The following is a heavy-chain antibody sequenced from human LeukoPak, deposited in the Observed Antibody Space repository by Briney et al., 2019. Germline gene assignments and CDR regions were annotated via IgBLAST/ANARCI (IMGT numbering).Heavy chain of an antibody. CDR2: ISWDGGST. CDR3: AKDERLYYYDSSGTDAFDI. V-gene: IGHV3-43D*03. J-gene: IGHJ3*02. CDR1: GFTFDDYA. Sequence: GGSLRLSCAASGFTFDDYAMHWVRQAPGKGLEWVSLISWDGGSTYYADSVKGRFTISRDNSKNSLYLQMNSLRAEDTAVYYCAKDERLYYYDSSGTDAFDIWGQGTMVTASS. D-gene: IGHD3-22*01.